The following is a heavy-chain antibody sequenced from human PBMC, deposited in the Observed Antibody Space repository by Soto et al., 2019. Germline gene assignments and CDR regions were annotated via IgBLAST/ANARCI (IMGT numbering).Heavy chain of an antibody. D-gene: IGHD3-22*01. Sequence: GGSVKVSCKASGYTFTSYAMHWVRQAPGQRLEWMGWINAGNGNTKYSQKFQGRVTITRDTSASTAYMELSSLRSEDTAVYYCARVTGYYYDSSGPFDYWGQGTLVTVSS. CDR3: ARVTGYYYDSSGPFDY. CDR2: INAGNGNT. J-gene: IGHJ4*02. CDR1: GYTFTSYA. V-gene: IGHV1-3*01.